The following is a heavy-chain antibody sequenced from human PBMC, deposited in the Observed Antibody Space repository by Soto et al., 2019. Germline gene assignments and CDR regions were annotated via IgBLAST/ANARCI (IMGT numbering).Heavy chain of an antibody. CDR1: GYTFSSYG. CDR2: ISAHNGNT. V-gene: IGHV1-18*01. CDR3: ARKDGWFGTYGMDF. D-gene: IGHD3-10*01. Sequence: QVQLVQSGAEVKKPGASVKVSCKASGYTFSSYGISWVRQARGQGLEWMGWISAHNGNTNYAQKFQGRVTMTTDTFTSTAYMEVRSLRSDDTAVYYCARKDGWFGTYGMDFWGQGTTVTVSS. J-gene: IGHJ6*02.